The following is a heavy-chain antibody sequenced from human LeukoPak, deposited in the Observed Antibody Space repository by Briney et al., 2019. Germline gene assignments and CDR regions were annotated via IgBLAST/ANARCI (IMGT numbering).Heavy chain of an antibody. CDR1: GYTFTSYY. J-gene: IGHJ4*02. Sequence: GASVKVSCKASGYTFTSYYMHWVRQAPGQGLEWMGIINPSGGSTSYAQKFQGRVTMTRDTSTSTVYMELSSLRSEDTAVYYCAALAVAGPFDYWGQGTLVTVSS. D-gene: IGHD6-19*01. CDR2: INPSGGST. V-gene: IGHV1-46*01. CDR3: AALAVAGPFDY.